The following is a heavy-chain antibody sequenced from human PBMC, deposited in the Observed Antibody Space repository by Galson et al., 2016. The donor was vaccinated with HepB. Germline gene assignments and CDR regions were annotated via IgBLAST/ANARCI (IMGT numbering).Heavy chain of an antibody. D-gene: IGHD2-8*01. CDR2: MNPNSGNT. Sequence: SVKVSCKASGYTFTSYDINWVRQATGQGLEWMGWMNPNSGNTGYAQKFQGRVTMTRNTSINTAYMEVSSLRSEDTAVYYWARGRPDCTNGVCYFSDFDHWGQGILVTVSS. J-gene: IGHJ4*02. CDR3: ARGRPDCTNGVCYFSDFDH. V-gene: IGHV1-8*01. CDR1: GYTFTSYD.